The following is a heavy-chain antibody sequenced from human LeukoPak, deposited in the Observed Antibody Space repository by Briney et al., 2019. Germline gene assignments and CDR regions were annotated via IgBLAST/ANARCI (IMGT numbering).Heavy chain of an antibody. D-gene: IGHD3-9*01. CDR3: AKSGTGLRYFDWAPNWFNP. J-gene: IGHJ5*02. CDR2: ISYDGSNK. Sequence: PGGSLRLFCAASGFTFSSYGMHWVRQAPGKGLERVAVISYDGSNKYYADSVKGRFTISRDNSKNTLYLQMNSLRAEDTAVYYYAKSGTGLRYFDWAPNWFNPWGQGTLVTVSS. V-gene: IGHV3-30*18. CDR1: GFTFSSYG.